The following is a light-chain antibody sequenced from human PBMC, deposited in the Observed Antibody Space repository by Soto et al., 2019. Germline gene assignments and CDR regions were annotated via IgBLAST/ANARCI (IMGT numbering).Light chain of an antibody. CDR2: GAS. V-gene: IGKV3-20*01. J-gene: IGKJ4*01. CDR1: QSISSTY. Sequence: EIVLTQSPGTLPLSPGERATLSCRASQSISSTYLAWYQQKRGQAPRLLIYGASSRATGIPDRFSGSGSGTDFTLTISRLEPEDFALYSCQQYGGSLTFGGGTKVEIK. CDR3: QQYGGSLT.